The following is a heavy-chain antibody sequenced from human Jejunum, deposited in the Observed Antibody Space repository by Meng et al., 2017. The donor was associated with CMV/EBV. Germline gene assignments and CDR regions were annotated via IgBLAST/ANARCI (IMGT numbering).Heavy chain of an antibody. CDR2: INHIANT. CDR1: GGSFNIYY. CDR3: ARGGPHQSGFDF. Sequence: CAVYGGSFNIYYWSWIRQPPGKGLEWLGQINHIANTNYNPSLKSRLTMPVDTSKNQFTLNLTSVTAADTAVYYCARGGPHQSGFDFWGQGTLVTVSS. D-gene: IGHD3-10*01. J-gene: IGHJ4*02. V-gene: IGHV4-34*01.